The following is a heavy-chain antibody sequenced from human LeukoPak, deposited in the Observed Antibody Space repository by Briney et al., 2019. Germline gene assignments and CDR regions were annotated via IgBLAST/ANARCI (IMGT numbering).Heavy chain of an antibody. D-gene: IGHD3-3*01. Sequence: KPSQTLSLTCTVSGGSISSGSYYWSWIRQPAGKGLEWIGRIYTSGSTNYNPSLKSRVTISVDTSKNQFSLKLSSVTAADTAVYYCARRPAYYDFWNRSDAFDIWGQGTMVTVSS. CDR3: ARRPAYYDFWNRSDAFDI. J-gene: IGHJ3*02. CDR1: GGSISSGSYY. V-gene: IGHV4-61*02. CDR2: IYTSGST.